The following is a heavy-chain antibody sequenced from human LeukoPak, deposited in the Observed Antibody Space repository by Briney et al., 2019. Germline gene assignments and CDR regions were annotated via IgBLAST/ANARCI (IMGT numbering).Heavy chain of an antibody. V-gene: IGHV3-7*01. Sequence: GGSLRLSCAASGFTFNNYGMHWVRQAPGKGLEWVANIKPDGRKTYYVNSVKGRFTISRDNAKNSLYLQMNSLRAEDTAVYYCARDSRIAAAVTDAFDIWGQGTMVTVSS. CDR1: GFTFNNYG. CDR3: ARDSRIAAAVTDAFDI. J-gene: IGHJ3*02. D-gene: IGHD6-13*01. CDR2: IKPDGRKT.